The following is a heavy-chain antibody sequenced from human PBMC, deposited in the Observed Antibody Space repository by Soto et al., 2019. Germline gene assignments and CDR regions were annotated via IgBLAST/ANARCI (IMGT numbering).Heavy chain of an antibody. D-gene: IGHD3-10*01. CDR1: GFSFKNAW. CDR2: IKNKHDGGTT. CDR3: TGLWFGEIYNY. J-gene: IGHJ4*01. V-gene: IGHV3-15*07. Sequence: EVELVESGGGLVKPGGSLTLSCAASGFSFKNAWMNWVRQAPGKGLEWVGRIKNKHDGGTTDYAAFVKGRFTISMDASENTLYLHMNGLKTEDTGVYFCTGLWFGEIYNYWGQGSLVTVSS.